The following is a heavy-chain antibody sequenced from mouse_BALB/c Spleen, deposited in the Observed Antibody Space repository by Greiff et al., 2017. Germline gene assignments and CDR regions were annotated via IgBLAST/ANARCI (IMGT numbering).Heavy chain of an antibody. CDR2: ISTYYGDA. V-gene: IGHV1S137*01. Sequence: QVHVKQSGAELVRPGVSVKISCKGSGYTFTDYAMHWVKQSHAKSLEWIGVISTYYGDASYNQKFKGKATMTVDKSSSTAYMELARLTSEDSAIYYCARGKIYYRYDEDAMDYWGQGTSVTVSS. CDR3: ARGKIYYRYDEDAMDY. CDR1: GYTFTDYA. D-gene: IGHD2-14*01. J-gene: IGHJ4*01.